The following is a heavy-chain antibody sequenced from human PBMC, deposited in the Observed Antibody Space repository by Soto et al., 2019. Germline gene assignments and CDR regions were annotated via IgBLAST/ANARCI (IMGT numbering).Heavy chain of an antibody. CDR3: ARGGGWGWGYYYGMDV. D-gene: IGHD7-27*01. J-gene: IGHJ6*01. CDR2: ISYDGSNK. CDR1: GFTFSSYA. Sequence: QVQLVESGGGVVQPGRSLRLSCAASGFTFSSYAMHWVRQAPGKGLEWVAVISYDGSNKYYADSVKGRFTISRDNSKNTLYLQMNSLRAEDTAVYYCARGGGWGWGYYYGMDVW. V-gene: IGHV3-30-3*01.